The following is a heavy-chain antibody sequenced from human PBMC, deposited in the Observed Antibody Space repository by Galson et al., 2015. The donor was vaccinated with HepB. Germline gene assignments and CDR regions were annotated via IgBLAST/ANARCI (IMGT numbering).Heavy chain of an antibody. D-gene: IGHD3-10*01. V-gene: IGHV3-21*01. CDR2: ISSSSSYI. J-gene: IGHJ4*02. CDR3: ARAGPMVRGVTSFDY. Sequence: SLRLSCAASGFTFSSYSMNWVRQAPGKGLEWVSSISSSSSYIYYADSVKGRFTISRDNAKNSLYLQMNSLRAEDTAVYYCARAGPMVRGVTSFDYWGQGTLVTVSS. CDR1: GFTFSSYS.